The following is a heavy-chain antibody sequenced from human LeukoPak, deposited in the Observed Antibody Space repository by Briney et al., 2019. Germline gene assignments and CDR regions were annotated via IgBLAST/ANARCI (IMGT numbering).Heavy chain of an antibody. J-gene: IGHJ3*02. CDR3: AKDGGRVGAAPNDAFDI. CDR2: ISGSGGST. V-gene: IGHV3-23*01. CDR1: GFTFSSYA. Sequence: QSGGSLRLSCAASGFTFSSYAMSWVRQAPGKGLEWVSAISGSGGSTYYADSVKGRFTISRDNSKNTLYLQMHSLRGEDTAVYYCAKDGGRVGAAPNDAFDIWGQGTMVTVSS. D-gene: IGHD1-26*01.